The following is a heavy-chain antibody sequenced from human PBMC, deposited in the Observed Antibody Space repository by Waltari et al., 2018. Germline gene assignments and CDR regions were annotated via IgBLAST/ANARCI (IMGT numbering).Heavy chain of an antibody. Sequence: QVQLVESGGGVVQPGRSLRLSCAASGFTFSSYGMHWVRQAPGKGLEWVAVILCDGRIKYYADSVQRRFTISRDNSKNTLYLQMNSLRAEDTAMSYCAKGGTRYWYFDLWGRGTLVTVSS. CDR1: GFTFSSYG. V-gene: IGHV3-30*18. CDR2: ILCDGRIK. D-gene: IGHD1-1*01. CDR3: AKGGTRYWYFDL. J-gene: IGHJ2*01.